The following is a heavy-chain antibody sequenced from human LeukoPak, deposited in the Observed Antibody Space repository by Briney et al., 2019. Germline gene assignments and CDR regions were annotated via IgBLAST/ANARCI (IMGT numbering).Heavy chain of an antibody. CDR3: ASVSAGLVEY. D-gene: IGHD2/OR15-2a*01. CDR1: GFAFSDHF. J-gene: IGHJ4*02. V-gene: IGHV3-72*01. CDR2: IRNKVNSYTT. Sequence: GGSVRLSCAASGFAFSDHFMDWVRQAPGKGLEWVGRIRNKVNSYTTEYAASVKGRFTISRDDSKNSLYLQMNSLKTGDAAVYYCASVSAGLVEYWGQGTRVIVSS.